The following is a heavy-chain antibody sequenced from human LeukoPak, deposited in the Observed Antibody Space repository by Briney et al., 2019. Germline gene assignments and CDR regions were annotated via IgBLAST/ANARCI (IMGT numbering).Heavy chain of an antibody. Sequence: PSETLSLTCTVSGGSISSHYWSWIRQPPGKGLEWIGYIYYSGSTNYNPSLKSRVTISVDTSKNQFSLKLSSVTAADTAVYYCARDRAMSAFDIWGQGTMVTVSS. V-gene: IGHV4-59*11. D-gene: IGHD2-2*01. CDR3: ARDRAMSAFDI. CDR1: GGSISSHY. CDR2: IYYSGST. J-gene: IGHJ3*02.